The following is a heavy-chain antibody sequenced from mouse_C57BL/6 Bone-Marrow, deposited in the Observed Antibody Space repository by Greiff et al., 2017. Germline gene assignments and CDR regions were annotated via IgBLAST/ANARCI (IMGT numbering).Heavy chain of an antibody. D-gene: IGHD2-2*01. CDR1: GYTFTSYW. CDR3: ARGGWLRYAMDY. CDR2: IDPSDSYT. J-gene: IGHJ4*01. Sequence: VQLQQPGAELVRPGTSVKLSCKASGYTFTSYWMHWVKQRPGQGLEWIGVIDPSDSYTNYNQKFKGKATLTVDTSSSTAYMQLSRRTSEDSAVYYCARGGWLRYAMDYWGQGTSVTVSS. V-gene: IGHV1-59*01.